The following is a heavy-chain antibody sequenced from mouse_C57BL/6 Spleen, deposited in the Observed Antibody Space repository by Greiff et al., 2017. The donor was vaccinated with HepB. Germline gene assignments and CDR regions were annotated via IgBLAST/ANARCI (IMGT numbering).Heavy chain of an antibody. CDR3: ARAGLRYYYAMDY. CDR1: GYSITSGYY. J-gene: IGHJ4*01. V-gene: IGHV3-6*01. Sequence: ESGPGLVKPSQSLSLTCSVTGYSITSGYYWNWIRQFPGNKLEWMGYISYDGSNNYNPSLKNRISITRDTSKNQFFLKLNSVTTEDTATYYCARAGLRYYYAMDYWGQGTSVTVSS. D-gene: IGHD2-2*01. CDR2: ISYDGSN.